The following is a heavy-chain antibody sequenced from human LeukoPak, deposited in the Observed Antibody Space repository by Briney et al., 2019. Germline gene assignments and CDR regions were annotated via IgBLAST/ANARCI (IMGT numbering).Heavy chain of an antibody. J-gene: IGHJ3*02. Sequence: GGSLRLSCAASGFTFSDYWMSWVRQAPGKGLEWVANIKQDGSEKYYVDSVKGRFTISRDNAKNSLYLQMNSLRAEDTAVYYCARTTRGYSYGAAFDIWGQGTMVTVSS. D-gene: IGHD5-18*01. CDR2: IKQDGSEK. CDR3: ARTTRGYSYGAAFDI. CDR1: GFTFSDYW. V-gene: IGHV3-7*01.